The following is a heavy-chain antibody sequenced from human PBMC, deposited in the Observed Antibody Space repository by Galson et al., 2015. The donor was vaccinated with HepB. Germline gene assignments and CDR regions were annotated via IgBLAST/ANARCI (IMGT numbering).Heavy chain of an antibody. CDR1: GFAFSSYA. Sequence: SLRLSCAASGFAFSSYAMSWVRQAPGKGLEWVSTISGSGGSTSYADSVKGRFTISRDNSKNTLYLQMSSLRAQDTAVYYCVKAYWNDYSKYALFDSWGQGTLVTVSS. D-gene: IGHD4-11*01. V-gene: IGHV3-23*01. CDR3: VKAYWNDYSKYALFDS. J-gene: IGHJ4*02. CDR2: ISGSGGST.